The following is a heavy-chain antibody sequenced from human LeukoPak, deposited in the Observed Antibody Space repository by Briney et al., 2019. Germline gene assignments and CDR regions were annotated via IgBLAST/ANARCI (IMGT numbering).Heavy chain of an antibody. CDR2: IIPIFGTA. J-gene: IGHJ6*03. V-gene: IGHV1-69*06. Sequence: GASVKVSCKASGGTFSSYAISWVRQAPGQGLEWMGGIIPIFGTANYAQKLQGRVTITADKSTSTAYMELSSLRSEDTAVYYCARRLIAADHYMDVWGKGTTVTVSS. CDR1: GGTFSSYA. D-gene: IGHD6-13*01. CDR3: ARRLIAADHYMDV.